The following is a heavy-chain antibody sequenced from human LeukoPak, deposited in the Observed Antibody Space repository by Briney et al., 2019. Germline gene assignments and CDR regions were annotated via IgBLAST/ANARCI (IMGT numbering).Heavy chain of an antibody. CDR1: GFTFSSYG. CDR2: IWYDGSNK. J-gene: IGHJ4*02. CDR3: ARAGLGGHYIDY. D-gene: IGHD2-15*01. Sequence: PGGSLRLSCAASGFTFSSYGMHWVRQAPGKGLEWVAVIWYDGSNKYYADSVKGRFTISRDNSKNTLYLQMNSLRAEDTAVYYCARAGLGGHYIDYWSQGTLVTVSS. V-gene: IGHV3-33*01.